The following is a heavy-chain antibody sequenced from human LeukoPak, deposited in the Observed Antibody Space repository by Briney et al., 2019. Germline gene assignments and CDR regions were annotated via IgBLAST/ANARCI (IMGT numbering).Heavy chain of an antibody. CDR3: AKDLWSVVTLTLDY. Sequence: PGGSLRVSCAASGFTFSSYGMSWVRQAPGKGLEWVSSISSSSSYIYYADSVKGRFTISRDNSKNTLYLQVNSLRAEDTAVYYCAKDLWSVVTLTLDYWGQGTLVTVSS. V-gene: IGHV3-21*04. CDR2: ISSSSSYI. CDR1: GFTFSSYG. J-gene: IGHJ4*02. D-gene: IGHD2-21*02.